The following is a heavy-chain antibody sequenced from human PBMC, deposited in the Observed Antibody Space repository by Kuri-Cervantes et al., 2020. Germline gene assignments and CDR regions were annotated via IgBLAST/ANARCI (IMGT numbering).Heavy chain of an antibody. Sequence: SVKVSCKASGYTFTSYYLHWVRQAPGQGLEWMGIINHSDAKTSYAQKFQGRVTMTWYTSTSTVYMDLNSLRADDTAVYYCARDFGPLLLWFGESLLPDYWGQGTLVTVSS. D-gene: IGHD3-10*01. CDR2: INHSDAKT. V-gene: IGHV1-46*01. J-gene: IGHJ4*02. CDR3: ARDFGPLLLWFGESLLPDY. CDR1: GYTFTSYY.